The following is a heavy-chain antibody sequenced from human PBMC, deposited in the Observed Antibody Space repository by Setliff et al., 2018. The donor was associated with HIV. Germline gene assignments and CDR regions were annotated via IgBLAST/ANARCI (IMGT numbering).Heavy chain of an antibody. V-gene: IGHV3-33*08. D-gene: IGHD3-22*01. CDR1: GFTFSSYG. Sequence: GGSLRLSCGVSGFTFSSYGMHWVRQAPGKGLERVAVIWYDGSNKYYADSVKGRFTISRDNSKNTLYLQMNNLRAEDTAVYYCARDFGYFDEYGDYYYMDVWGKGTTVTVSS. CDR2: IWYDGSNK. J-gene: IGHJ6*03. CDR3: ARDFGYFDEYGDYYYMDV.